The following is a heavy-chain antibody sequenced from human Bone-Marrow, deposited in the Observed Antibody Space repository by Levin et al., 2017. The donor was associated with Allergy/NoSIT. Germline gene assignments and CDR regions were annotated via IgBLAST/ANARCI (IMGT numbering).Heavy chain of an antibody. CDR2: IYHGGRT. CDR1: GGSISSSTW. Sequence: PSETLSLTCTVSGGSISSSTWWSWVRQSPGKGLEWIGEIYHGGRTNYNPSLKSRVSMSVDKSKSQFSLKLSSVTAADTSVYYCARDPLDYGTNSGNYWGQGTLVTVSS. D-gene: IGHD4-17*01. CDR3: ARDPLDYGTNSGNY. V-gene: IGHV4-4*02. J-gene: IGHJ4*02.